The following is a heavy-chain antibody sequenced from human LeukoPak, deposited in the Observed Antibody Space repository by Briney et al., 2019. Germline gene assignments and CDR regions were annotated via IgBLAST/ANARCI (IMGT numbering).Heavy chain of an antibody. Sequence: RTSETLSLTCAVYGGSFSGYYWSWIRQPPGKGLEWIGEINHSGSTNYNPSLKSRVTISVDTSKNQFSLKLSSVTAADTAVYYCARKIPFGIVVVPAAIESMTNYYGMDVWGQGTTVTVSS. D-gene: IGHD2-2*01. CDR2: INHSGST. CDR3: ARKIPFGIVVVPAAIESMTNYYGMDV. V-gene: IGHV4-34*01. CDR1: GGSFSGYY. J-gene: IGHJ6*02.